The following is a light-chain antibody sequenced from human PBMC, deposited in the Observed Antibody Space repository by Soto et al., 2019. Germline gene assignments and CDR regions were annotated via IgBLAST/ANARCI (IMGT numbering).Light chain of an antibody. CDR2: GAS. V-gene: IGKV3-15*01. Sequence: EIVMTQSPATLSVSPGERTTLSCRASQSVSSNSAWYQQKPGQAPRLLIYGASTRATGIPARFSGSGSGTDFTLTISSLQSEDFAVYYCQQYNNWPPRDSFGQGTKLEIK. CDR1: QSVSSN. J-gene: IGKJ2*01. CDR3: QQYNNWPPRDS.